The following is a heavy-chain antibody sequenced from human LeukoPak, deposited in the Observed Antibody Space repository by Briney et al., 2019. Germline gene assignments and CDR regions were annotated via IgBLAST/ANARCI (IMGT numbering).Heavy chain of an antibody. D-gene: IGHD6-19*01. J-gene: IGHJ5*02. CDR2: INPSGGST. Sequence: VASVKVSCKASGGTFSSYAISWVRQAPGQGLEWMGIINPSGGSTSYAQKFQGRVTMTRDTSTSTVYMELSSLRSEDTAVYYCARVKGNSGWYWGWFDPWGQGTLVTVSS. CDR1: GGTFSSYA. V-gene: IGHV1-46*01. CDR3: ARVKGNSGWYWGWFDP.